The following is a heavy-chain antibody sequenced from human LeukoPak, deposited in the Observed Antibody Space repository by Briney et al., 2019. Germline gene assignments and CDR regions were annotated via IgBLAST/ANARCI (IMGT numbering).Heavy chain of an antibody. CDR2: ISWNSGSI. J-gene: IGHJ6*02. V-gene: IGHV3-9*01. CDR1: GFTFDDYA. Sequence: PGGSLRLSCAASGFTFDDYAMHWVRQAPGKGLEWVSGISWNSGSIGYADPVKGRFTISRDNSKNTLYLQMNSLRAEDTAVYYCAKDLLYIVVVVGGMDVWGQGTTVTVSS. D-gene: IGHD2-15*01. CDR3: AKDLLYIVVVVGGMDV.